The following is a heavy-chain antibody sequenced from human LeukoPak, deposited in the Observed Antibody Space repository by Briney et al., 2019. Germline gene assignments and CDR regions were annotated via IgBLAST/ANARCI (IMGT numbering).Heavy chain of an antibody. D-gene: IGHD4-23*01. J-gene: IGHJ6*02. CDR2: FDPEDGET. Sequence: ASVRVSCKVSGYTLTELSMHWVRQAPGKGLEWMGGFDPEDGETIYAQKFQGRVTMTEDTSTDTAYMELSSLRSEDTAVYYCARGYGGSQGMDVWGQGTTVTVSS. CDR3: ARGYGGSQGMDV. CDR1: GYTLTELS. V-gene: IGHV1-24*01.